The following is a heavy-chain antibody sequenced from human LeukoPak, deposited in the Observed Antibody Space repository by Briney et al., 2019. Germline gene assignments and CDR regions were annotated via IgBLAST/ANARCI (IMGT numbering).Heavy chain of an antibody. D-gene: IGHD3-3*01. CDR1: GGSIRSSYYY. J-gene: IGHJ2*01. CDR2: IYYSGST. CDR3: ARDHYYDFWSGYFHWYFDL. Sequence: SETLSLTCTVSGGSIRSSYYYWGWIRQPPGKGLEWIGYIYYSGSTNYNPSLKSRVTISVDTSKNQFSLKLSSVTAADTAVYYCARDHYYDFWSGYFHWYFDLWGRGTLVTVSS. V-gene: IGHV4-61*01.